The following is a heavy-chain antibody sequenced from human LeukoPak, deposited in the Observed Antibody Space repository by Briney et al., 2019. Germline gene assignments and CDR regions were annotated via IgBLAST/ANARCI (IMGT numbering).Heavy chain of an antibody. Sequence: GGSLRLSCAASGFTFSSYEMNWVRQAPGKGLEWVSYTSSSGSTIYYADSVKGRFTISRDNAKNSLYLQMNSLRAEDTAVYYCARVATGTTAYFDYWGPGTLVTVSS. CDR1: GFTFSSYE. CDR3: ARVATGTTAYFDY. V-gene: IGHV3-48*03. CDR2: TSSSGSTI. D-gene: IGHD1-1*01. J-gene: IGHJ4*02.